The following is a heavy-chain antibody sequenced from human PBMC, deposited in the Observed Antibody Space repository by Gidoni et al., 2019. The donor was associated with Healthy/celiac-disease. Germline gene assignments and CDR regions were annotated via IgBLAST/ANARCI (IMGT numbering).Heavy chain of an antibody. CDR3: AREVTMVRGDVYYFDY. J-gene: IGHJ4*02. Sequence: QLQLQEYGAGLVKPSQTLSLTCAVSGGAISRGGYSWSWIRQPPGKGLEWIGYIYPSGSTYYNPSLKSRVTISVDRSKNQFSLKLSSVTAADTAVYYCAREVTMVRGDVYYFDYWGQGTLVTVSS. D-gene: IGHD3-10*01. CDR2: IYPSGST. V-gene: IGHV4-30-2*01. CDR1: GGAISRGGYS.